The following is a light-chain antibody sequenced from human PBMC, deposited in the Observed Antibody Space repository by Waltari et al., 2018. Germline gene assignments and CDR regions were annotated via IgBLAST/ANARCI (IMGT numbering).Light chain of an antibody. V-gene: IGLV1-40*01. CDR1: RPNIGAGYD. J-gene: IGLJ3*02. Sequence: QSALTQPPSVSGAPGHSVTISCTGSRPNIGAGYDVHWYQQLPGAAPKLLTCAFSNRPSGVPDRFYGSKSGTSASLAINGLQAEDEAIYYCQSYDSSLSAVFGGGTKVTVL. CDR3: QSYDSSLSAV. CDR2: AFS.